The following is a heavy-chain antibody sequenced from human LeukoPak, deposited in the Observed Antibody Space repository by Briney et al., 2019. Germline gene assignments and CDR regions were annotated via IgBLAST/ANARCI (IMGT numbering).Heavy chain of an antibody. Sequence: GASVKVSCKASGGTFSSYAISWVRQAPGQGLEWIGRIIPIFGTANYAQKFQGRVTITTDESTSTAYMELSSLRSEDTAVYYCARSPYRKFYAAFDYWGQGTLVTVSS. CDR2: IIPIFGTA. J-gene: IGHJ4*02. D-gene: IGHD2/OR15-2a*01. V-gene: IGHV1-69*05. CDR1: GGTFSSYA. CDR3: ARSPYRKFYAAFDY.